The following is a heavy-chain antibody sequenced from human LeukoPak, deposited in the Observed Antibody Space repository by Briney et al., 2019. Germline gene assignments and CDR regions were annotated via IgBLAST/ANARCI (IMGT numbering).Heavy chain of an antibody. CDR2: ISAYNGNT. CDR3: ARAELHNWFDP. CDR1: GYTFTSYG. Sequence: ASVKVSCKASGYTFTSYGISWVRQAPGQGLEWMGWISAYNGNTNYAQKLQGRVTMTRDTSTSTVYMELSSLRSEDTAVYYCARAELHNWFDPWGQGTLVTVSS. J-gene: IGHJ5*02. D-gene: IGHD2-15*01. V-gene: IGHV1-18*01.